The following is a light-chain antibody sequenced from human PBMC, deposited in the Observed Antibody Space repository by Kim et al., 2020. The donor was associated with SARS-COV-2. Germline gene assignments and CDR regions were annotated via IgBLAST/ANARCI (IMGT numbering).Light chain of an antibody. J-gene: IGLJ3*02. V-gene: IGLV4-69*01. CDR1: SGNSSYA. CDR2: LNSDGSH. Sequence: ASVKLTGSVSSGNSSYAIAWHQQQREKGPRYLMKLNSDGSHNKGDEIPDRFSGSSSGAEHYLTISSLQSEDEADYYCQTWDTGSRVFGGGTQLTVL. CDR3: QTWDTGSRV.